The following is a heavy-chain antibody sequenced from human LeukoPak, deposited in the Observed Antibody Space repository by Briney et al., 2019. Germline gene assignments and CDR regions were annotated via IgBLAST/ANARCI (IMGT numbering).Heavy chain of an antibody. Sequence: GGSLRLSCAASGFTFSSYAMHWVRQAPGKGLEWVAVISHDGSNKYYADPVKGRFTISRDNSKNTLYLQMNSLRAEDTAVYYCAKDAVIAVAGNNWGQGTLVTVSS. V-gene: IGHV3-30-3*01. CDR1: GFTFSSYA. CDR2: ISHDGSNK. D-gene: IGHD6-19*01. J-gene: IGHJ4*02. CDR3: AKDAVIAVAGNN.